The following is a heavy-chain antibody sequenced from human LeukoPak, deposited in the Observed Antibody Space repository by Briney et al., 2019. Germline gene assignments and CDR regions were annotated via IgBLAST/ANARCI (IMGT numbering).Heavy chain of an antibody. V-gene: IGHV4-34*01. CDR3: ARTAMVRGTTFDY. Sequence: SETLSLTCAVYGGSFSGYYWSWIRQPPGNGLEWIGEINHSGSTNYNPSLKSRVTISVDTSKNQFSRRLSSVTAADTAVYYCARTAMVRGTTFDYWGQGTLVTVSS. D-gene: IGHD3-10*01. J-gene: IGHJ4*02. CDR1: GGSFSGYY. CDR2: INHSGST.